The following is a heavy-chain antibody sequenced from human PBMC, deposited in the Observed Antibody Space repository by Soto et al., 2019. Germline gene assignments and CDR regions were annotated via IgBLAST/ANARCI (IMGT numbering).Heavy chain of an antibody. CDR2: IHYTGST. CDR1: GASVSSGIYY. D-gene: IGHD4-17*01. CDR3: AREGLPSVTTGDL. V-gene: IGHV4-31*03. J-gene: IGHJ5*02. Sequence: QVQLQESGPGLLRPSQTLSLTCTVSGASVSSGIYYWSWIRQHPGKGLEWIGYIHYTGSTSCNPSLESRFTLSIDTSNNQFSLKLTSVIAADTAVYFCAREGLPSVTTGDLWGQGTLVIVSS.